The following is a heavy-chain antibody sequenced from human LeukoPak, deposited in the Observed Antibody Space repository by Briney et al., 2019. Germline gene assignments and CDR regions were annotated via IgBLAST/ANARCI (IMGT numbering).Heavy chain of an antibody. Sequence: PSQTLSLTCAISGDSVSSNSVTWNWIRQSPSRGLEWLGRTYYRSTWYNDYAVSVRGRITVNPDTSKNQFSLHLNSVTPEDTAVYYCARSSYYYADYWGQGTLVTVSS. D-gene: IGHD3-22*01. CDR2: TYYRSTWYN. V-gene: IGHV6-1*01. CDR1: GDSVSSNSVT. J-gene: IGHJ4*02. CDR3: ARSSYYYADY.